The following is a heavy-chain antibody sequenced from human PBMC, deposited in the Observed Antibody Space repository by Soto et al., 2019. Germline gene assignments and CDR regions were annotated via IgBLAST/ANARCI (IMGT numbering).Heavy chain of an antibody. CDR3: ARVSSPFGY. CDR1: GFTVRSNY. CDR2: IYSSGNT. D-gene: IGHD3-16*01. J-gene: IGHJ4*02. Sequence: EVQLVETGGSLIQPGGSLRLSCAVSGFTVRSNYVSWVRQAPGKGLEWVSIIYSSGNTYYADSVKGRFTMSRDTSNNTVFLQMSSLRAEDTAVYYCARVSSPFGYWGQGTLVTVSS. V-gene: IGHV3-53*02.